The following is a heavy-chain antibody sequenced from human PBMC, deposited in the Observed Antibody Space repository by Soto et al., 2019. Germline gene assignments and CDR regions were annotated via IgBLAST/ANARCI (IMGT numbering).Heavy chain of an antibody. CDR2: IWYDGSNK. CDR3: ARDHRGYSGYDLGWYFDY. D-gene: IGHD5-12*01. J-gene: IGHJ4*02. V-gene: IGHV3-33*01. Sequence: QVQLVESGGGVVQPGRSLRLSCAASGFTFSSYGMHWVRQAPGKGLEWVAVIWYDGSNKYYADSVKGRFTISRDNSKNTLYLQMNSLRAEDTAVYYCARDHRGYSGYDLGWYFDYWGQGTLVTVS. CDR1: GFTFSSYG.